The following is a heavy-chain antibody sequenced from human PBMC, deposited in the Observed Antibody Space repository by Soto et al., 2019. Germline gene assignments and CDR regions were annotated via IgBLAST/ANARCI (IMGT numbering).Heavy chain of an antibody. CDR3: ARHTPAISISDH. Sequence: SETLSLTCTVSGGSISSSSYYWGWIRQPPGKGLEWIGSIYYSGSTYYNPSLKSRVTISVDTSKNQFSLKLSSVTAADTAVYYCARHTPAISISDHWGQGTLVTVSS. CDR2: IYYSGST. V-gene: IGHV4-39*01. D-gene: IGHD2-15*01. CDR1: GGSISSSSYY. J-gene: IGHJ4*02.